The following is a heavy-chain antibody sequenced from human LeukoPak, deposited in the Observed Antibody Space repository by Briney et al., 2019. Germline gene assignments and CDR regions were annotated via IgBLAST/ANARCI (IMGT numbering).Heavy chain of an antibody. V-gene: IGHV1-2*02. D-gene: IGHD4-17*01. Sequence: GASVKVSCKASGYTFTGYYMHWVRQAPGQGLEWMGWINPNSGGTNYAQKFQGRVTMTRDTSISTAYMELSRLRSDDTAVYYCARDWLRDYGDYSIGYWGQGTLVTVSS. CDR3: ARDWLRDYGDYSIGY. CDR2: INPNSGGT. J-gene: IGHJ4*02. CDR1: GYTFTGYY.